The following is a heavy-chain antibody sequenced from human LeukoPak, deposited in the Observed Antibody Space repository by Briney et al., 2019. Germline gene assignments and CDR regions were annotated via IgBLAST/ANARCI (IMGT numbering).Heavy chain of an antibody. V-gene: IGHV3-21*01. CDR1: GFTFSSYS. D-gene: IGHD4-11*01. CDR3: VRGLLTTVTDRFDP. Sequence: KPGGSLRLSCAASGFTFSSYSMNWVRQAPGKGLEWVSFISSSSNYIYYADSVKGRFTISRDNAKNSLYLQMNSLRAEDMAVYYCVRGLLTTVTDRFDPWGQGTLVTVSS. J-gene: IGHJ5*02. CDR2: ISSSSNYI.